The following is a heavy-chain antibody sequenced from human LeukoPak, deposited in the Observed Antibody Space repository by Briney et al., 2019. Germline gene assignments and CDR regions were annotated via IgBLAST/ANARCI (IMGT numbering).Heavy chain of an antibody. Sequence: GSSVKVSCKASGGTFSSYAISWVRQAPGQGLEWMGGINPIFGTANYAQKFQGGVTITTDESTSTAYMELSSLRSEDTAVYYCARAHGSDKGVLDYWGQGTLVTVSS. V-gene: IGHV1-69*05. CDR2: INPIFGTA. CDR1: GGTFSSYA. J-gene: IGHJ4*02. CDR3: ARAHGSDKGVLDY. D-gene: IGHD5-24*01.